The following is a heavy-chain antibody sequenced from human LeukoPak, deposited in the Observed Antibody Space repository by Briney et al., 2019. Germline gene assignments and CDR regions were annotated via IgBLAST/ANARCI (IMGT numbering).Heavy chain of an antibody. V-gene: IGHV3-23*01. CDR1: GFIFSDYY. D-gene: IGHD5-12*01. Sequence: GGSLRLSCDASGFIFSDYYMSWIRQAPGKGLEWVSGISGGGGSTYYADSVKGRFTISRDNSKNTLYLQMNSLRAEDTAVYYCAKGSDYDPPYYYYYMDVWGKGTTVTISS. J-gene: IGHJ6*03. CDR3: AKGSDYDPPYYYYYMDV. CDR2: ISGGGGST.